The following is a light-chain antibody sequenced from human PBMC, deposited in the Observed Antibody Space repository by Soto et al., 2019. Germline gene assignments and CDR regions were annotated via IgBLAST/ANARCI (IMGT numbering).Light chain of an antibody. CDR3: QQYYRTRT. J-gene: IGKJ1*01. V-gene: IGKV4-1*01. Sequence: DIVMTQSPDSLALSLGERATINCKSSQSVLYSSNNKNSVAWYQQKPGQSPKLLIYWASTRESGVPDRFSGSGSGTDFILTISSLQAEDVAVYYCQQYYRTRTFGQGTKVDIK. CDR1: QSVLYSSNNKNS. CDR2: WAS.